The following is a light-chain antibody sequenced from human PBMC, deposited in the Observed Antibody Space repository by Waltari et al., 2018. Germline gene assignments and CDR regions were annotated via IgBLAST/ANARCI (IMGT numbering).Light chain of an antibody. Sequence: QSVLTQPPSASGTPGQRVTISCSGSSSNIGSNTVNWYQQLPGTAPKLPLSSNNQRPSGVPDRFAGAKSGTSASLAISGLQSEDEADDYCAAWDDSLNGLVVFGGGTKLTVL. V-gene: IGLV1-44*01. CDR1: SSNIGSNT. CDR2: SNN. CDR3: AAWDDSLNGLVV. J-gene: IGLJ2*01.